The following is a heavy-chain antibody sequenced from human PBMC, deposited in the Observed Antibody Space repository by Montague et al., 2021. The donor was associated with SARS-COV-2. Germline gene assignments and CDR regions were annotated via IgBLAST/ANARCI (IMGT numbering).Heavy chain of an antibody. V-gene: IGHV4-39*01. Sequence: SETLSLTYSVSGGPISSRSHYWGWIRQPPGKGLECVGSIYYIGTTFYNPSLKSRLAISIDTSKNQFSLKVTSVTAADTGVYYCARGATTGPGIWFDPWGQGTLVTVSS. CDR2: IYYIGTT. CDR1: GGPISSRSHY. D-gene: IGHD1-1*01. J-gene: IGHJ5*02. CDR3: ARGATTGPGIWFDP.